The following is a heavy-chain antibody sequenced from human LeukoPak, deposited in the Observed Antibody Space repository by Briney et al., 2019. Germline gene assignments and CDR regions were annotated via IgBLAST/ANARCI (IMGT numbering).Heavy chain of an antibody. Sequence: GGSLRLSCAAPGFPLSNYWMMWVRQAPGKRPEWVANINQGGSETNYVASVKGRFSISRDNAKTSLYLQMNSLRAEDTAVYYCATDRKVGTWDPRFDYWGQGALVAVSS. V-gene: IGHV3-7*01. J-gene: IGHJ4*02. CDR1: GFPLSNYW. CDR3: ATDRKVGTWDPRFDY. D-gene: IGHD4-23*01. CDR2: INQGGSET.